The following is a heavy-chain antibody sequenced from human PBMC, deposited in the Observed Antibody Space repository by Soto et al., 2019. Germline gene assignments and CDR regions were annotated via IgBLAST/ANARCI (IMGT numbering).Heavy chain of an antibody. CDR3: AKGHSDYQGDYNYYGMDV. Sequence: LRLSCAASGFPFSSYAISWVRQAPGRGLEWVAASTGAGGGTYNLEAVKGRFTVSRDNSKKTVYLQLDGLRAEDTAVYYCAKGHSDYQGDYNYYGMDVWGQGTTVTLSS. J-gene: IGHJ6*02. CDR1: GFPFSSYA. V-gene: IGHV3-23*01. D-gene: IGHD6-25*01. CDR2: STGAGGGT.